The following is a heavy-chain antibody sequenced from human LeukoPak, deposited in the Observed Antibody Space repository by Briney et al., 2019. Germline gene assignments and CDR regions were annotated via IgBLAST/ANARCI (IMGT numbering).Heavy chain of an antibody. D-gene: IGHD3-16*01. CDR2: INHSGST. V-gene: IGHV4-34*01. CDR3: ARASLGDSGDYYPFFDY. Sequence: SETLSLTCAVYGGSFSGYYWSWIRQPPGKGLEWIGEINHSGSTNYNPSLKSRVTISVDTSKNQFSLNLRSVTAADTAVYYCARASLGDSGDYYPFFDYWGQGTLGTVSS. J-gene: IGHJ4*02. CDR1: GGSFSGYY.